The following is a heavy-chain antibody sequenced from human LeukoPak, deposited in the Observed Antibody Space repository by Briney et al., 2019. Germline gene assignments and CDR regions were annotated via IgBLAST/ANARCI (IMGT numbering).Heavy chain of an antibody. D-gene: IGHD5-18*01. CDR1: GFTVTTYA. CDR3: AKWDTSMVDAFDI. J-gene: IGHJ3*02. Sequence: PGGSLRLSCAASGFTVTTYAMSWVRQAPGKGLEWVSAISSGGSTYYADSVKSRFTISRDNSKNTLYLQMHSLRAEVTAVYYCAKWDTSMVDAFDIWGQGTMVTVSS. CDR2: ISSGGST. V-gene: IGHV3-23*01.